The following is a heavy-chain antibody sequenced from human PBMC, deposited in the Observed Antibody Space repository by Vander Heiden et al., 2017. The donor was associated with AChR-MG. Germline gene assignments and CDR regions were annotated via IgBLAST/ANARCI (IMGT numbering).Heavy chain of an antibody. D-gene: IGHD3-9*01. J-gene: IGHJ6*01. CDR2: INHRGST. CDR1: GCSSSGFY. CDR3: ARGRPLPGGFDWFTPRERIYGMDV. V-gene: IGHV4-34*01. Sequence: QVHLQQWGAGLLNPSETLSLTSAVYGCSSSGFYGSWIREHPGKGLEWIGEINHRGSTNYNPSLKSRVTISIDTSKSQFSLKVSSVSAADTAVYYCARGRPLPGGFDWFTPRERIYGMDVWEQGSTVTVAS.